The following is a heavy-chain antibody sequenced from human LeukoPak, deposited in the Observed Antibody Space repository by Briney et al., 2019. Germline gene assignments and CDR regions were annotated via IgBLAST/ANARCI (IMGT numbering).Heavy chain of an antibody. Sequence: ASVKVSCKASGYTFTSSDINWVRQAAGQGLEWMGWINPNSGRTGYAQKFQGRVTTTANTSISTAYMELRSLRFDDTAVYYCARGRSGLAAAGTYDYWGQGTLITVSS. CDR1: GYTFTSSD. CDR3: ARGRSGLAAAGTYDY. J-gene: IGHJ4*02. D-gene: IGHD6-13*01. V-gene: IGHV1-8*01. CDR2: INPNSGRT.